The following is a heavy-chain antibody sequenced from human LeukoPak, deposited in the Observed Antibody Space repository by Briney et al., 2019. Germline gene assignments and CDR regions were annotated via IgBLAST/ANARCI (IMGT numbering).Heavy chain of an antibody. CDR3: VRMGVSYYYDSSTYYPVAFDV. Sequence: SETLSLTCAVSGYSISSGYYWGWIRQSPGKGLEWIATIFHTGSIYHNPSLKSRVILSVDTSKNQFSLILTSVTAADTAVYYCVRMGVSYYYDSSTYYPVAFDVWGQGTMVTVSS. CDR1: GYSISSGYY. CDR2: IFHTGSI. D-gene: IGHD3-22*01. V-gene: IGHV4-38-2*01. J-gene: IGHJ3*01.